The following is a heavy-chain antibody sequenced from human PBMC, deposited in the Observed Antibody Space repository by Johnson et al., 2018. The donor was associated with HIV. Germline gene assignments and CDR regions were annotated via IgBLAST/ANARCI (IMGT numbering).Heavy chain of an antibody. Sequence: VQLVESGGGLVQPGGSLRLSCATSGFTVSNNYMSWVRQAPGKGLAWVANIKQDGSEKYYVDSVKGRFNISRENSKNTLYLQMNSLRAEDTAVVYCARDGGNDYGDYVGGGALDIWGQGTMVTVSS. CDR2: IKQDGSEK. D-gene: IGHD4-17*01. CDR3: ARDGGNDYGDYVGGGALDI. V-gene: IGHV3-7*01. J-gene: IGHJ3*02. CDR1: GFTVSNNY.